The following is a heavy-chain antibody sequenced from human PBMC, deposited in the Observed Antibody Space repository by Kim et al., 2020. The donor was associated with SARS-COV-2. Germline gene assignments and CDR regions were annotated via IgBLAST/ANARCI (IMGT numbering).Heavy chain of an antibody. J-gene: IGHJ4*02. CDR2: ISYDGSNK. CDR1: GFTFSSYG. V-gene: IGHV3-30*18. CDR3: AKGLDGWALYY. D-gene: IGHD3-10*01. Sequence: GGSLRLSCAASGFTFSSYGMHWVRQAPGKGLEWVAVISYDGSNKYYADSVKGRFTISRDNSKNTLYLQMNSLRAEDTAVYYCAKGLDGWALYYWGQGTLVTVSS.